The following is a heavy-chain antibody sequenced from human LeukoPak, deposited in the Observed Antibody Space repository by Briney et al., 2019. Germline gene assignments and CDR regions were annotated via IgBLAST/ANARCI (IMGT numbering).Heavy chain of an antibody. Sequence: PSETLSLTCTVSGGSISSYYWSWIRQPPGKGLEWIGYIYYSGSTNYNPSLKSRVTISVDTSKNQFSLKLSSVTAADTAVYYCARGSTVVTQNWYFDLWGRGTLVTVSS. J-gene: IGHJ2*01. D-gene: IGHD4-23*01. CDR1: GGSISSYY. V-gene: IGHV4-59*01. CDR2: IYYSGST. CDR3: ARGSTVVTQNWYFDL.